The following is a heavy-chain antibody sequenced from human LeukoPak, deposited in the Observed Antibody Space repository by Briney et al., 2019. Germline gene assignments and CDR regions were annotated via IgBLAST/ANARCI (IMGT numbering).Heavy chain of an antibody. Sequence: GGSLRLSCAASGFTFSSNYMSWVRQAPGKGLEWVSVIYSGGSTYYADSVKGRFTISRDNSKNTLYLQMNSLRAEDTAVYYCLGSASYYYFDYWGQGTLVTVSS. CDR2: IYSGGST. V-gene: IGHV3-53*01. J-gene: IGHJ4*02. CDR1: GFTFSSNY. D-gene: IGHD3-22*01. CDR3: LGSASYYYFDY.